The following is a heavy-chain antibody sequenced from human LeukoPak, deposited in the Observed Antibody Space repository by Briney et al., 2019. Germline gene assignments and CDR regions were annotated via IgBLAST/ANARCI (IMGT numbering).Heavy chain of an antibody. CDR2: INPNSGGT. Sequence: ASVKVSCKASGYTFTGYYMHWVRQAPGQGLEWMGRINPNSGGTNYAQKFQGRVTMTRDTSISTAYMELSRLRSDDTAVYYCARDLPFFGVVIPEPFDYWGQGTLVTVS. CDR1: GYTFTGYY. J-gene: IGHJ4*02. V-gene: IGHV1-2*06. D-gene: IGHD3-3*01. CDR3: ARDLPFFGVVIPEPFDY.